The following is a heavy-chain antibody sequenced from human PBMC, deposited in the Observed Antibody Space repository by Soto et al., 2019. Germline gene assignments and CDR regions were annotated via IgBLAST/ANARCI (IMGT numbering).Heavy chain of an antibody. V-gene: IGHV4-4*02. J-gene: IGHJ4*02. CDR2: IYHSGRT. CDR3: TKDGSGHPYYSDN. CDR1: GGSISGNNW. D-gene: IGHD3-3*01. Sequence: PSETLSLTCAVSGGSISGNNWWSWVRQAPGKGLEWIGEIYHSGRTSYNPSLRSRVTMSVDKSKNQFSLIVTSVTAADTAVYYCTKDGSGHPYYSDNWGPGTLVTVSS.